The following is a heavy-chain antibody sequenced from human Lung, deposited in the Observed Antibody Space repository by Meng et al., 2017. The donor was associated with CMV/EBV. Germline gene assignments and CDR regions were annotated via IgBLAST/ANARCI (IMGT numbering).Heavy chain of an antibody. CDR1: GGSITTSSYY. CDR2: IYYSGST. J-gene: IGHJ6*02. V-gene: IGHV4-39*01. CDR3: IGYCSSTRCYKYYYDMDV. D-gene: IGHD2-2*02. Sequence: SETLSLTCTVSGGSITTSSYYWGWIRQPPGKGLEWIGSIYYSGSTYYNPSLKSRVTISVDTSKKQFSLQLSSVTAADTAVYYGIGYCSSTRCYKYYYDMDVWGQGTTVTVSS.